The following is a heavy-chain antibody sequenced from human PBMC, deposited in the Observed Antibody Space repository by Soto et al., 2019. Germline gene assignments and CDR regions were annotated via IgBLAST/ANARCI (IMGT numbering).Heavy chain of an antibody. CDR1: GGSISSSSYY. Sequence: LSLTCTVSGGSISSSSYYWGWIRQPPGKGLEWIGSIYYSGSTYYNPSLKSRVTISVDTSKNQFSLKLSSVTAADTAVYYCARYEGGWLRVSYYYGMDVWGQGTTVTVSS. D-gene: IGHD5-18*01. J-gene: IGHJ6*02. CDR3: ARYEGGWLRVSYYYGMDV. CDR2: IYYSGST. V-gene: IGHV4-39*01.